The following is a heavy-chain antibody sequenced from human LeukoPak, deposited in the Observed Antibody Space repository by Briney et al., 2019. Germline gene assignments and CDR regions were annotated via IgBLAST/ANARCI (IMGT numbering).Heavy chain of an antibody. CDR1: GFTFSDYY. V-gene: IGHV3-11*01. CDR2: ISSSGSTI. CDR3: ARGHDYGDYAPSDY. J-gene: IGHJ4*02. D-gene: IGHD4-17*01. Sequence: PGGSLRLSCAAPGFTFSDYYMSWIRQAPGKGLEWVSYISSSGSTIYYADSVKGRFTISRDNAKNSLYLQMNSLRAEDTAVYYCARGHDYGDYAPSDYWGQGTLVTVSS.